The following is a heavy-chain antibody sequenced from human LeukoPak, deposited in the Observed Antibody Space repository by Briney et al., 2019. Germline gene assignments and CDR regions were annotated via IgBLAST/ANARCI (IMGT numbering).Heavy chain of an antibody. CDR3: GTDMVKGY. D-gene: IGHD2-21*01. Sequence: PGGSLRLSRAVSGFTLSSYWMHWVRQAPGKGLVWVSRINSDGSSTNYADSVKGRFTISRDNAKNTLYLQMNSLRAEDAAVYYCGTDMVKGYWGQGTLLTVAS. J-gene: IGHJ4*02. CDR2: INSDGSST. V-gene: IGHV3-74*01. CDR1: GFTLSSYW.